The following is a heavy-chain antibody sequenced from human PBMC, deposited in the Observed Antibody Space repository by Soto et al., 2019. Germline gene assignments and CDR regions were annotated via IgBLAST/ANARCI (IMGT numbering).Heavy chain of an antibody. Sequence: QVQLVESGGGVVQPGRSLRLSCAASGFTFSSYAMHWVRQAPGKGLEWVAVISYDGSNKYYADSVKGRFTISRDNSKNTLYMQMNGLGAEDTAVYYCARDWYGDPEDYWGQGTLVTVSS. CDR2: ISYDGSNK. CDR1: GFTFSSYA. V-gene: IGHV3-30-3*01. J-gene: IGHJ4*02. D-gene: IGHD4-17*01. CDR3: ARDWYGDPEDY.